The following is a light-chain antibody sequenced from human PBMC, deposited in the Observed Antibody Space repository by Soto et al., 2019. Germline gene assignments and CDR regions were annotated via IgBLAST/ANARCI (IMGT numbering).Light chain of an antibody. CDR3: QHYGSSRT. J-gene: IGKJ1*01. Sequence: EIVFTQSPGTLSLSPGERATLTCRASQSVSNNYLAWYQQKPGQAPRLLIYGASNTATGIPDRFSGSGSGTDFTLTISSLEPEDFAVYYCQHYGSSRTFGQGTKVDIK. CDR2: GAS. CDR1: QSVSNNY. V-gene: IGKV3-20*01.